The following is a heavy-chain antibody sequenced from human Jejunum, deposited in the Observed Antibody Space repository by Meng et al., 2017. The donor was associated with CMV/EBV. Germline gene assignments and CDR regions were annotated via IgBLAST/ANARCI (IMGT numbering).Heavy chain of an antibody. J-gene: IGHJ4*02. CDR2: IHSAGTT. D-gene: IGHD3-10*01. V-gene: IGHV3-53*01. Sequence: GQLVESGGGLIQPGGSLRLSCAASGFKVGYNYMSWVRQAPGKGLEYVAFIHSAGTTYYADFVKGRFTISRDESKNTLYLQLNSLRADDTGVYYCAREGTGGSGYQLNYWGQGTLVTVSS. CDR1: GFKVGYNY. CDR3: AREGTGGSGYQLNY.